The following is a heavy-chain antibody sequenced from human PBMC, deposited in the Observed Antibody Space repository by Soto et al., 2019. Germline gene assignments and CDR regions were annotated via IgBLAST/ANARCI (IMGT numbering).Heavy chain of an antibody. CDR1: GGSFSGYY. D-gene: IGHD2-15*01. J-gene: IGHJ4*02. V-gene: IGHV4-34*01. Sequence: QVQLQQWGAGLLKPSETLSLTCAVYGGSFSGYYWSWIRQPPGKGLEWIGEINHSGSTNYNPSLKSRVTISVDTSKNQISLKLSSVTAADTAVYYCARGGEYCSGGSCYTRKRYYFDYWGQGTLVTVSS. CDR3: ARGGEYCSGGSCYTRKRYYFDY. CDR2: INHSGST.